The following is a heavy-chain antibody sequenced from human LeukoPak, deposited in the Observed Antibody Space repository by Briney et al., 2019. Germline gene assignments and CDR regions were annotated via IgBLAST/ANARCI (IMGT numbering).Heavy chain of an antibody. V-gene: IGHV3-9*01. CDR1: GFTFDDYA. CDR3: AKGSHDSSGYFLFDY. J-gene: IGHJ4*02. CDR2: ISWNSGSI. D-gene: IGHD3-22*01. Sequence: GGSLRLSCAASGFTFDDYAMHLVRQAPGKGLEWVSGISWNSGSIGYADSVKGRFTISRDNAKNSLYLQMNSLRAEDTALYYCAKGSHDSSGYFLFDYWGQGTLVTVSS.